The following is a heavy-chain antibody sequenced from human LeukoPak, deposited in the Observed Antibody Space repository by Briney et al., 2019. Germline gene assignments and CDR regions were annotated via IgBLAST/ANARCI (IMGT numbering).Heavy chain of an antibody. J-gene: IGHJ4*02. CDR3: AKEATTEPLSYFDY. CDR2: IWYDGSNK. CDR1: GFTFSSYG. Sequence: PGGSLRLSCAASGFTFSSYGMYWVRQAPGKGLEWVAVIWYDGSNKYYADSVKGRFTISRDNSKYTLYLQMNSLRAEDTAVYYCAKEATTEPLSYFDYWGQGTLVAVSS. D-gene: IGHD1-26*01. V-gene: IGHV3-33*06.